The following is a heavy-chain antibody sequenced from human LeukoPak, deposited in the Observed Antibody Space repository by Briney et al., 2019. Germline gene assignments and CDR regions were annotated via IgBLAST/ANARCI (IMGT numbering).Heavy chain of an antibody. D-gene: IGHD4-23*01. CDR2: INHSGST. V-gene: IGHV4-34*01. CDR3: ASSRWPTGPDY. J-gene: IGHJ4*02. Sequence: SETLSLTCAVYGGSFSGYYWSWIRQPPGKGLEWIGEINHSGSTNYNPSLKSRVTISVDTSKNQFSLKLSSVTAADTAVYYCASSRWPTGPDYWGQGTLVTVYS. CDR1: GGSFSGYY.